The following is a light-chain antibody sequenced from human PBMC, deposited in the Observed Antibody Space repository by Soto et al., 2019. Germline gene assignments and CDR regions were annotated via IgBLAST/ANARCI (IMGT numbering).Light chain of an antibody. V-gene: IGKV1-5*01. CDR3: QQYDTYPWT. J-gene: IGKJ1*01. CDR2: DAS. CDR1: QRMSAW. Sequence: DIQMTQSPTTLSASVGDRVIITCRASQRMSAWLAWYQQKPGKAPKLLIYDASSLENGVPSRFSGSGSGTDFTLTISSLQPDDFATDYCQQYDTYPWTFGQGTKVEIK.